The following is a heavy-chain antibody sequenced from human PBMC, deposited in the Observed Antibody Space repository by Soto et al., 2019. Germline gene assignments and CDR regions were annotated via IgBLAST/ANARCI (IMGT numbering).Heavy chain of an antibody. J-gene: IGHJ3*02. CDR1: GYSFTSYW. Sequence: PGESLKISCKGSGYSFTSYWIGWVRQMPGKGLEWMGIIYPGDSDTRYSPSFQGQVTISADKSISTAYLQWSSLKASDTAMYYCARVKWELHDAFDIWGQGTMVTVSS. D-gene: IGHD1-26*01. CDR3: ARVKWELHDAFDI. V-gene: IGHV5-51*01. CDR2: IYPGDSDT.